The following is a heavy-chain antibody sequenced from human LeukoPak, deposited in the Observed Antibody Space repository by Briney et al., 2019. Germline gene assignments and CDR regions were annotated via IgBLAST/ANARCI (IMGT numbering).Heavy chain of an antibody. CDR2: FDPEDGET. J-gene: IGHJ4*02. CDR1: GYTLTELS. V-gene: IGHV1-24*01. D-gene: IGHD2-2*01. CDR3: ARDLVCTMNCKDS. Sequence: ASVKVSCKVSGYTLTELSVHWVRQAPGKGLEWMGGFDPEDGETIYAQKFQGRVTMTEDTSTDTAYMELSSLTSEDTAVYFCARDLVCTMNCKDSWGQGTLVTVS.